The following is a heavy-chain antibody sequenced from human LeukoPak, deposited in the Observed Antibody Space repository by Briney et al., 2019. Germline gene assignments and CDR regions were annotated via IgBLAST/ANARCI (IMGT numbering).Heavy chain of an antibody. D-gene: IGHD3-3*01. CDR2: IKSKTDGGTT. J-gene: IGHJ3*01. V-gene: IGHV3-15*01. CDR1: GFTFSNAW. Sequence: GGSLRLSCAASGFTFSNAWMSWVRQAPGKGLEWVGRIKSKTDGGTTDYAAPVKGRFTISRDDSKNTLYLQMNSLKTEDTAVYYCTTTPPDYDFWSGPPVWGQGTMATVSS. CDR3: TTTPPDYDFWSGPPV.